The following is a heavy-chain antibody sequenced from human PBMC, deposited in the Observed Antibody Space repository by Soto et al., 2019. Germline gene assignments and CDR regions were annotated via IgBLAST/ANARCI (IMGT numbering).Heavy chain of an antibody. CDR1: GFTFSNYA. D-gene: IGHD3-16*01. Sequence: PGGSLRLSCAASGFTFSNYAMSWVRQAPGKGLEWVSVIYSGGSTYYADSVKGRFTISRDNSKNTLYLQMNSLRAEDTAVYYCARHAFGGPVGYWGQGTLVTVSS. V-gene: IGHV3-66*04. CDR3: ARHAFGGPVGY. CDR2: IYSGGST. J-gene: IGHJ4*02.